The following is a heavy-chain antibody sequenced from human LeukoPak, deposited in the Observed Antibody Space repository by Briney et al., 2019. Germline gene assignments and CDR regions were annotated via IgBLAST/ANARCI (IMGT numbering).Heavy chain of an antibody. CDR2: IIPIFGTA. D-gene: IGHD1-7*01. CDR1: GGTFIIYA. V-gene: IGHV1-69*13. CDR3: ATMMRGPEELELLYYFDY. J-gene: IGHJ4*02. Sequence: SVKVSCKASGGTFIIYAISWVRQAPGQGLEWMGGIIPIFGTANYAQKFQGRVTITADESTSTAYMELSSLRSEDTAVYYCATMMRGPEELELLYYFDYWGQGTLVTVSS.